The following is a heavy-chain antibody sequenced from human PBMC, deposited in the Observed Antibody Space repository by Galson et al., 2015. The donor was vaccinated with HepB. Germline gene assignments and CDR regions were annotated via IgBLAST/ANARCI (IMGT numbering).Heavy chain of an antibody. Sequence: SVKVSCKASGGTFSSYAISWVRQAPGQGLEWMGGIIPIFGTANYAQKFQGRVTITADESTSTAYMELSSLRSEDTAVYYCARDRAIAAAGTGDYYYYGMDVWGQGTTVTVSS. J-gene: IGHJ6*02. CDR3: ARDRAIAAAGTGDYYYYGMDV. D-gene: IGHD6-13*01. CDR1: GGTFSSYA. CDR2: IIPIFGTA. V-gene: IGHV1-69*13.